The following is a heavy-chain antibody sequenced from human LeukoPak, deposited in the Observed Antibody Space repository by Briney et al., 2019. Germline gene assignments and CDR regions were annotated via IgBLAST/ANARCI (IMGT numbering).Heavy chain of an antibody. Sequence: SETLSLTCAVYGGSFSGYYWSWIRQPPGKGLEWIGEINHSGSTNYNPSLKSRVTISVDTSKNQSSLKLSSVTAADTAVYYCARDVIAVAGSYWYFDLWGRGTLVTVSS. CDR2: INHSGST. D-gene: IGHD6-19*01. J-gene: IGHJ2*01. V-gene: IGHV4-34*01. CDR1: GGSFSGYY. CDR3: ARDVIAVAGSYWYFDL.